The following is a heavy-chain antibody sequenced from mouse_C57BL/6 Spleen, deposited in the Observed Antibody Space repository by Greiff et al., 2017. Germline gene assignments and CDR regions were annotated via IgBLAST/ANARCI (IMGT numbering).Heavy chain of an antibody. CDR3: ARGEVVAPYWYFDV. CDR1: GYSITSGYY. Sequence: ESGPGLVKPSQSLSLTCSVTGYSITSGYYWHWIRQFPGNKLEWMGYISYDGSKNYNPFLKNRITITRDTSKNQFFLKLNSVTTEDTATYYCARGEVVAPYWYFDVWGTGTTVTVSS. J-gene: IGHJ1*03. D-gene: IGHD1-1*01. V-gene: IGHV3-6*01. CDR2: ISYDGSK.